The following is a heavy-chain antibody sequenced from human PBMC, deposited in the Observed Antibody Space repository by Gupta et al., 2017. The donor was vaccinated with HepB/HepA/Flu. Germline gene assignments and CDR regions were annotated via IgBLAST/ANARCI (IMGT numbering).Heavy chain of an antibody. Sequence: QVQLVQSGGEVKKSGASVKVSCQTSGYTFIAYGESWVRQAPGQGLEWMGWISGYSGKANDTQKVQARVTLTKDSSTNTAYMALRSLRSDVTAIYYCARDHRVTNFGMGLITRLDYWGQGTLVTVSS. CDR2: ISGYSGKA. CDR3: ARDHRVTNFGMGLITRLDY. CDR1: GYTFIAYG. D-gene: IGHD3-3*01. J-gene: IGHJ4*02. V-gene: IGHV1-18*01.